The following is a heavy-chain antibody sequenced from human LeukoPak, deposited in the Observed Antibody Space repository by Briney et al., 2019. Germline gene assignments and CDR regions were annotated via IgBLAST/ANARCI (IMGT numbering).Heavy chain of an antibody. V-gene: IGHV1-69*04. CDR2: IIPILGIA. D-gene: IGHD6-13*01. CDR3: ARLYSSSWYGWFDP. J-gene: IGHJ5*02. Sequence: GSSVKVSCKASGGTFSSYAISWVRQAPGQGLEWMGRIIPILGIANYAQKFQGRVTITADKSTSTAYMELSSLRSEDTAVYYCARLYSSSWYGWFDPWGQGTLVTVSS. CDR1: GGTFSSYA.